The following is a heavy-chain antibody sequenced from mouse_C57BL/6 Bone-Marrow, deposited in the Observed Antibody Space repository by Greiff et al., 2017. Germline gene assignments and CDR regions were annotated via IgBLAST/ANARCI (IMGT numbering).Heavy chain of an antibody. J-gene: IGHJ3*01. V-gene: IGHV1-50*01. Sequence: QVQLQQPGAELVKPGASVKLSCKASGYTFTSYWMQWVKQRPGQCLEWIGEIDPSDSYTNYNQKFKGKATLTVDTSSSTAYMQLSSLTSEDSAVYYCAREDYYGSSPFAYWGQGTLVTVSA. CDR2: IDPSDSYT. CDR1: GYTFTSYW. CDR3: AREDYYGSSPFAY. D-gene: IGHD1-1*01.